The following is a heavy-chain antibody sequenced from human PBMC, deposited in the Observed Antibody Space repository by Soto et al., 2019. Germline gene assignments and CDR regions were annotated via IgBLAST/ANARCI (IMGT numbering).Heavy chain of an antibody. CDR3: AKSELPTPYNWFDP. D-gene: IGHD1-7*01. CDR2: ISGSGGST. V-gene: IGHV3-23*01. J-gene: IGHJ5*02. Sequence: GGSLRLSCAASGFTFSSYAMSWVRQAPGKGLEWVSAISGSGGSTYYADSVKGRFTISRDNSKNTLYLQMNSLGAEDTAVYYCAKSELPTPYNWFDPWGQGTLVTVSS. CDR1: GFTFSSYA.